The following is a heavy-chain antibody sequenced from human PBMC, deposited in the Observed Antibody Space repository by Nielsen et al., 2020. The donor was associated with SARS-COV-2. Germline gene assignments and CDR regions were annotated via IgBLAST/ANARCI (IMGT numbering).Heavy chain of an antibody. V-gene: IGHV4-30-4*08. CDR2: IYYSGST. CDR1: GGSFSGYY. Sequence: SCAVYGGSFSGYYWSWIRQPPGKGLEWLGYIYYSGSTYYNPSLKSRVTISVDTSKNQFSLKLSSVTAADTAVYYCARDVGGWFDPWGQGTLVTVSS. J-gene: IGHJ5*02. D-gene: IGHD4-23*01. CDR3: ARDVGGWFDP.